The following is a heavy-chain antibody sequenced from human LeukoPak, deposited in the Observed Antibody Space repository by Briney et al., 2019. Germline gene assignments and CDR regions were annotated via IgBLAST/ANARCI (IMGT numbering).Heavy chain of an antibody. D-gene: IGHD6-19*01. J-gene: IGHJ4*02. CDR1: GFTFSSYA. CDR2: ISGSCGST. V-gene: IGHV3-23*01. Sequence: PGGSLRLSCAASGFTFSSYAMNWVRQAPGKGLEWVSAISGSCGSTYYADSVKGRFTISRDNSKNTLYLQMNSLRAEDTAVYYCAEDPWDIAVAGGNYFDCWGEGTLVTV. CDR3: AEDPWDIAVAGGNYFDC.